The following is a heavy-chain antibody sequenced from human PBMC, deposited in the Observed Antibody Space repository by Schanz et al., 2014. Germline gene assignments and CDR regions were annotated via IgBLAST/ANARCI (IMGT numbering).Heavy chain of an antibody. Sequence: QVQLQQWGAGLLKPSETLSLTCGVFGGSFSGYYWSWIRQPPGKGLEWIGEIYHTGSTNYNPSLKSRVTISVDTSKNQFSLKLSSVTAADTAVYYCAREQIMAAAGLGDYWGHGTLVTVSS. CDR3: AREQIMAAAGLGDY. CDR2: IYHTGST. V-gene: IGHV4-34*01. D-gene: IGHD6-13*01. CDR1: GGSFSGYY. J-gene: IGHJ4*01.